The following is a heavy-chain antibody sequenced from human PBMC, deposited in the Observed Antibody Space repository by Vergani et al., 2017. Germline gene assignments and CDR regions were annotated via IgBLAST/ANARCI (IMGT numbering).Heavy chain of an antibody. J-gene: IGHJ4*02. V-gene: IGHV3-30*18. CDR3: AKQYFVSGNYLFDY. CDR1: GFAVNLFS. Sequence: QVYLVQSGGGVVQSGGSLRLSCVASGFAVNLFSLHWVRQTPGKGLEWVAVISHDGDHKYYGDSVKGRFTISRDNSKNMLFLQMNNLRTEDTAIYYCAKQYFVSGNYLFDYWGQGTLVTVSS. CDR2: ISHDGDHK. D-gene: IGHD3-10*01.